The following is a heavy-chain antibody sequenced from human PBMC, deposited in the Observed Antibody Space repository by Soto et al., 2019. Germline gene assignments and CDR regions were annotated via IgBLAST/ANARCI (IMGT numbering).Heavy chain of an antibody. D-gene: IGHD4-17*01. Sequence: ASVEVSCKASGGTFSSYAISWVRRAPGQGLEWMGGIIPIFGTANYAQKFQGRVAITADESTSTAYMELSSLRSEDTAVYYCATERGDYGGNPAPYYYYGMDVWGQGTTVTVSS. CDR2: IIPIFGTA. J-gene: IGHJ6*02. CDR3: ATERGDYGGNPAPYYYYGMDV. V-gene: IGHV1-69*13. CDR1: GGTFSSYA.